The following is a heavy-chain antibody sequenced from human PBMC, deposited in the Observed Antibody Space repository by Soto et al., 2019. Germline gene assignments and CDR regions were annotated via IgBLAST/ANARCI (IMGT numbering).Heavy chain of an antibody. V-gene: IGHV1-69*02. CDR3: ARTRAATDSLYWVDP. D-gene: IGHD2-21*01. Sequence: QVQLVQSGAEVKKPGSSVKVSCKASGGTFSSYPISWVRQAPGQGLEWMGRIIPILNIANYAQKFQGRVTLSADKSTNTAYMELTSPRSENTAVYYCARTRAATDSLYWVDPRGQGTLVTVSS. CDR2: IIPILNIA. J-gene: IGHJ5*02. CDR1: GGTFSSYP.